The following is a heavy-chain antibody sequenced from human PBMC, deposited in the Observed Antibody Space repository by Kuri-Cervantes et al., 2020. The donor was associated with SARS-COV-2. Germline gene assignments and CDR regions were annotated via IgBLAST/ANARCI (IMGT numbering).Heavy chain of an antibody. CDR1: GYTFTSYG. V-gene: IGHV1-18*01. Sequence: ASVKVSCKASGYTFTSYGISWVRQAPGQGLEWMGWISAYNGNTNYAQKLQGRVTMTTDTSTSTAYMELRSLRSDDTAVYYCARDAVVRGVQYGMDVWGQGTTVTVSS. D-gene: IGHD3-10*01. CDR2: ISAYNGNT. CDR3: ARDAVVRGVQYGMDV. J-gene: IGHJ6*02.